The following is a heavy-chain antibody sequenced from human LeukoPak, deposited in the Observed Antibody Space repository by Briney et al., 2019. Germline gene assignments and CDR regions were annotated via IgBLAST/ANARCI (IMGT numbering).Heavy chain of an antibody. CDR2: KNPNSGNT. CDR1: GYTFTSYD. D-gene: IGHD6-25*01. J-gene: IGHJ5*02. V-gene: IGHV1-8*01. CDR3: ARGIPAAAGGNWFDL. Sequence: ASVKVSCKASGYTFTSYDINWVRQAPGQGLEWMGWKNPNSGNTDYAQKFQGRVTMTSDTSISTAYMELSSLRSEDTAVYYCARGIPAAAGGNWFDLWGQGTLVTVSS.